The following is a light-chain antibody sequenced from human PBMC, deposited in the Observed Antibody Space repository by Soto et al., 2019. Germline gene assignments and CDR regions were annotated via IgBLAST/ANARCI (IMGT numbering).Light chain of an antibody. CDR3: QQANSFPLT. V-gene: IGKV1-12*01. CDR2: TGS. Sequence: DIQMTQSPSSVSASVGDRVSITCRASQGISNWLAWYQQKSGRAPKLLIYTGSSLQSGVPSRFSGTGSGTDFTLTISSLQPEDVATYYCQQANSFPLTVGGGTKVEIK. CDR1: QGISNW. J-gene: IGKJ4*01.